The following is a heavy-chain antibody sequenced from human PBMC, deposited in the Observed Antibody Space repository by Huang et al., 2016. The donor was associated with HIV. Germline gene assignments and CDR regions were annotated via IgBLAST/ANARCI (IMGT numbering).Heavy chain of an antibody. V-gene: IGHV3-7*01. Sequence: EVQLAESGGGLVQPGGSLRLSCAASGFTFNSYWMSGVRQAPGKGRGWVAGIKTEGSGKSYVDSVKGRFTISRDNAKNSLYLQMNSLRAEDTAVYYCVRLLDHTGDYWGQGTLVTVSS. CDR3: VRLLDHTGDY. CDR2: IKTEGSGK. CDR1: GFTFNSYW. D-gene: IGHD1-26*01. J-gene: IGHJ4*02.